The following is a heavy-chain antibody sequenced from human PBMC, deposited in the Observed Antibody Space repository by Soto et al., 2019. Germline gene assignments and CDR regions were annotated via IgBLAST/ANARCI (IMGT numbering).Heavy chain of an antibody. V-gene: IGHV1-69*10. J-gene: IGHJ6*02. CDR2: IIPIVGIT. Sequence: SVKVSCKASGGTFSSYTISWVRQAPGQGLDWMGVIIPIVGITSYAQKFQGRVTMTRDTSTSTVYMELSSLRSEDTAVYYCSRDLEVTIFGVVTFYGMDVWGQGTTVTVSS. CDR1: GGTFSSYT. CDR3: SRDLEVTIFGVVTFYGMDV. D-gene: IGHD3-3*01.